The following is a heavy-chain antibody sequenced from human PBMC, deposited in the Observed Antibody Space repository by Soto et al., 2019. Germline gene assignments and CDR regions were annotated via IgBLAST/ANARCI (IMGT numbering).Heavy chain of an antibody. D-gene: IGHD2-8*02. CDR2: INSDGSST. CDR3: ARGPFRVVYAIFDY. Sequence: GGSLRLSCAASGFTFSSYWMHWVRQAPGKGLVWVSRINSDGSSTSYAESVKGRFTISRDNAKNTLYLQMNSLRAEDTAVYYCARGPFRVVYAIFDYWGQGTLVTVSS. CDR1: GFTFSSYW. J-gene: IGHJ4*02. V-gene: IGHV3-74*01.